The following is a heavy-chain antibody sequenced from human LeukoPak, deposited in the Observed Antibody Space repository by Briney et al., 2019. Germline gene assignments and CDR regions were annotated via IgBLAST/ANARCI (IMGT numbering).Heavy chain of an antibody. CDR3: ARAGIQLC. Sequence: PGGSLRLSCAASGFTFSNAWMNWVRQAPGKGLEWVSSISSSSSYIYYADSVKGRFTISRDNAKNSLYLQMNSLRAEDTAVYYCARAGIQLCWGQGTLVTVSS. J-gene: IGHJ4*02. V-gene: IGHV3-21*01. CDR1: GFTFSNAW. D-gene: IGHD5-18*01. CDR2: ISSSSSYI.